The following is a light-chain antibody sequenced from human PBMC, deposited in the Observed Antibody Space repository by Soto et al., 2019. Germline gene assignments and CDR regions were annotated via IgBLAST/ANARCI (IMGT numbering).Light chain of an antibody. V-gene: IGLV1-47*01. CDR3: AAWDDSLSVRYV. Sequence: QSVLTQPPPASGTPGQRVTISCSGSSSNIGSNYVYWYQQLPGTAPKLLIYRNNQRPSGVPDRFSGSKSGTSASLAISGLRSEDEADYYCAAWDDSLSVRYVFGTGTKVTVL. J-gene: IGLJ1*01. CDR2: RNN. CDR1: SSNIGSNY.